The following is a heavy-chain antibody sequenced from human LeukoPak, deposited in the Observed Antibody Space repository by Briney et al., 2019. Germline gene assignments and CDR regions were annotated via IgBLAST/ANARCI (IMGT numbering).Heavy chain of an antibody. V-gene: IGHV3-53*01. CDR2: IYSGGST. CDR3: ASSRDSSGCFDH. D-gene: IGHD6-19*01. CDR1: GFTVSSNY. J-gene: IGHJ4*02. Sequence: GGSLRLSCAASGFTVSSNYMSWVRQAPGKGLEWVSVIYSGGSTYYADSVKGRFTISRDNSKNTLYLQMNSLRAEDTAVYYCASSRDSSGCFDHWGQGTLVTVSS.